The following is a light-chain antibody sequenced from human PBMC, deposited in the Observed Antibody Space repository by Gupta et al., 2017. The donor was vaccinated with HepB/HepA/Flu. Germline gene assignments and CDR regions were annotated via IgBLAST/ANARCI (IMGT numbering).Light chain of an antibody. V-gene: IGKV3-15*01. Sequence: ELVMTQSPATLSVSPGERATLSCRASQSVSSYLAWYQQKPGQAPRLLIYGASTRATGIPARFSGSGSGTEFTLTISSLQSEDFAVYYCQQENNWPWTFGQGTKVEIK. CDR1: QSVSSY. CDR3: QQENNWPWT. CDR2: GAS. J-gene: IGKJ1*01.